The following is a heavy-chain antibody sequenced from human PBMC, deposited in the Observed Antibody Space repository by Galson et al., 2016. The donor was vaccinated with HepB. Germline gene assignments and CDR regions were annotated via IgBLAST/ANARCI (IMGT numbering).Heavy chain of an antibody. J-gene: IGHJ4*02. D-gene: IGHD3-22*01. CDR3: ARNSGSFLLDY. CDR1: GFTFGSYA. CDR2: ISGSGGIT. Sequence: SLRLSCAASGFTFGSYAMAWVRQAPGKGLEWVSGISGSGGITSYADSVKRRFTISRDNSKNTLYLQMNSLRAEDTAVYYCARNSGSFLLDYWGQGTRVTVSS. V-gene: IGHV3-23*01.